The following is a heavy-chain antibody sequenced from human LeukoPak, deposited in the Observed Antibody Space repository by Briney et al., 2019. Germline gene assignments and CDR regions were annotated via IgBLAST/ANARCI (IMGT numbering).Heavy chain of an antibody. J-gene: IGHJ4*02. D-gene: IGHD2/OR15-2a*01. CDR3: ARDRSRLSDN. CDR1: GFTFSSYA. V-gene: IGHV3-23*01. Sequence: GGSLRLSCAASGFTFSSYAMSWVRQAPGKGLEWVSAISGSGGSTYYADSVKGRFTISRDNAKNSLYLQMDSLRAEDTAVYYCARDRSRLSDNWGQGTLVTVSS. CDR2: ISGSGGST.